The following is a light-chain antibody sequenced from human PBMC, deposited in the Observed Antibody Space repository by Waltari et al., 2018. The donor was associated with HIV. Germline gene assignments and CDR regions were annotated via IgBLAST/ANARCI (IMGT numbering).Light chain of an antibody. CDR2: GGS. V-gene: IGKV3-20*01. Sequence: ENVLTQSPGTLSLSPGDTATLSCRASQSVTTNFLAWYQQKPGQAPRLLIYGGSNRANGISDRFSGSGSETDFTLTISRLEPEDFAVYYCHQYSSSYQTFGQGTKVEI. CDR1: QSVTTNF. J-gene: IGKJ1*01. CDR3: HQYSSSYQT.